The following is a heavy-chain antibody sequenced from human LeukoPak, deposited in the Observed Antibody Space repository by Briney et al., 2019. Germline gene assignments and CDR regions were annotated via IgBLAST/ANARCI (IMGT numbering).Heavy chain of an antibody. V-gene: IGHV4-61*02. Sequence: SQTLSLTCTASGGSISSGSYYWSWIRQPAGKGLEWIGRIYTSGSTNYNPSLKSRVTISVDTSKNQFSLKLSSVTAADTAVYYCAREPYYYDSSGYYGWFDPWGQGTLVTVSS. CDR1: GGSISSGSYY. J-gene: IGHJ5*02. CDR3: AREPYYYDSSGYYGWFDP. D-gene: IGHD3-22*01. CDR2: IYTSGST.